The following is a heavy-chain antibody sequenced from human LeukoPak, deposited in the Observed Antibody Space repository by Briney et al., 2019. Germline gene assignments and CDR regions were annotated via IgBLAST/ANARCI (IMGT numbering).Heavy chain of an antibody. CDR2: ISGSGGST. CDR3: AKDYYYDSSGPWGF. Sequence: GGSLRLSCAASGFTFSSYAMSWVRQAPGKGLEWVSAISGSGGSTYYADSVKGRSTISRDNSKNTLYLQMNSLRAEDTAVYYCAKDYYYDSSGPWGFWGQGTMVTVSS. D-gene: IGHD3-22*01. CDR1: GFTFSSYA. V-gene: IGHV3-23*01. J-gene: IGHJ3*01.